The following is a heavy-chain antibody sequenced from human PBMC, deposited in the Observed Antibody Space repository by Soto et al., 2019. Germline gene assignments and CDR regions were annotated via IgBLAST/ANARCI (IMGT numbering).Heavy chain of an antibody. Sequence: VQLVESGGGSVQPGGSMRLSCSASGFSLSDYWIHWVRHLPGKGLVWVSRIKNDGSGTSYADSVIGRFTISSDNAKNTLYLQMNTLRVDDTAVSYCARGPEGDRSGNYGLSVWGQGTTVIVAS. CDR2: IKNDGSGT. D-gene: IGHD3-22*01. CDR1: GFSLSDYW. V-gene: IGHV3-74*01. CDR3: ARGPEGDRSGNYGLSV. J-gene: IGHJ6*02.